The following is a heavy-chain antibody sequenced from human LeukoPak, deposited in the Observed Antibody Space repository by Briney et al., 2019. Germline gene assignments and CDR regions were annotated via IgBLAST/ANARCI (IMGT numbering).Heavy chain of an antibody. Sequence: PGRSLRLSCAASGFTFSSYAMHWVRQPPGKGLEWVAVISYDGSNKYYADSVKGRFTISRDNSKNTLYLQMNSLRAEDTAVYYCARDKRAYDFCSFDYWGQGTLVTVSS. CDR2: ISYDGSNK. J-gene: IGHJ4*02. V-gene: IGHV3-30*01. CDR3: ARDKRAYDFCSFDY. D-gene: IGHD3-3*01. CDR1: GFTFSSYA.